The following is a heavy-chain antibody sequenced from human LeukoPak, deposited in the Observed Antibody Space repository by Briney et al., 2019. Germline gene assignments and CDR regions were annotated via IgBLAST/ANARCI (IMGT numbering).Heavy chain of an antibody. D-gene: IGHD3-10*01. CDR1: GFIFSSYE. Sequence: GGSLRLSCAASGFIFSSYEMNWVRQAPGKGLEWVSYITGSGTTIYYADSVKGRFTISRDNAKNSLYLQMNSLRVEDTAVYYCARALGPIEYWGRGTLVTVSS. CDR2: ITGSGTTI. V-gene: IGHV3-48*03. CDR3: ARALGPIEY. J-gene: IGHJ4*02.